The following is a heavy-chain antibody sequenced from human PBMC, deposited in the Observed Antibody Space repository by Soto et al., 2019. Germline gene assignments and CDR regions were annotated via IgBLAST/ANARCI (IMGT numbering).Heavy chain of an antibody. Sequence: GESLKISCKGSGYSFTTYRIGWVRQMPGKGLEWMGIIYPGDSETRYSPSFQGQVTISADKSNTTAYLQWSGLKASDTSMYYCARQRIEAAFDAFHIWGQGTMVTVSS. CDR2: IYPGDSET. CDR3: ARQRIEAAFDAFHI. CDR1: GYSFTTYR. J-gene: IGHJ3*02. V-gene: IGHV5-51*01. D-gene: IGHD6-13*01.